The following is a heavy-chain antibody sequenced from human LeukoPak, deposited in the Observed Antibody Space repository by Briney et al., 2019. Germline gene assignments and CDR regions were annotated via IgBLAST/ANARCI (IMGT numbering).Heavy chain of an antibody. Sequence: GGSLRLSCAASGFTFSSYSMNWVRQAPGKGLEWVSSISSSSSYIYYADSVKGRFTISRDNAKNSLYLQMNSLRDEDTAVYYCARDLVTMVRGAIDYWGQGTLVTVSS. CDR1: GFTFSSYS. V-gene: IGHV3-21*01. CDR2: ISSSSSYI. CDR3: ARDLVTMVRGAIDY. J-gene: IGHJ4*02. D-gene: IGHD3-10*01.